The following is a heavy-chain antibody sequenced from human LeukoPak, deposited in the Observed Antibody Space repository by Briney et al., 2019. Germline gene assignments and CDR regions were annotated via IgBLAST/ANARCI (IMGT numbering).Heavy chain of an antibody. Sequence: GGSLRLSCAASGSTFSSSAMSWVRQAPGKGLEWVSAISNNGGYTYYADSVQGRFTISRDNSKSTLCLQMNSLRAEDTAVYYCAKTTYSSGWYYFDYWGQGTLVTVSS. CDR2: ISNNGGYT. V-gene: IGHV3-23*01. D-gene: IGHD6-19*01. J-gene: IGHJ4*02. CDR3: AKTTYSSGWYYFDY. CDR1: GSTFSSSA.